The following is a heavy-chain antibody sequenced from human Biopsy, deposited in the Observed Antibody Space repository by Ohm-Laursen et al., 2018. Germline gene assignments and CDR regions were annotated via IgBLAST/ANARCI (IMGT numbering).Heavy chain of an antibody. J-gene: IGHJ4*02. CDR1: GYTFTSHD. Sequence: ASVKVSCKASGYTFTSHDINWVRQVTGQGLEWMGWMSPNTGNTVYAQRFQDRVTMTSDTSTGTAYMELTSLTSDDTAVYFCARWETTLGRSLDSWGQGTLVAVSS. CDR2: MSPNTGNT. D-gene: IGHD1-26*01. V-gene: IGHV1-8*01. CDR3: ARWETTLGRSLDS.